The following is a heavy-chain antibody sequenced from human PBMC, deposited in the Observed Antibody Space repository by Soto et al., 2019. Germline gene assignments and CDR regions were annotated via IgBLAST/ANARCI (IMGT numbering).Heavy chain of an antibody. CDR3: ARVLSSPYCSGGSCYLCY. J-gene: IGHJ4*02. Sequence: QGQLVQSGAAVKKPGASVQVSCKASVYTFTSYGISWVRQAPGQGLEWMGWISAYNGNTNYAQKLQGRVTTTTDTSTSTAYMERRSLRSDETAVYYCARVLSSPYCSGGSCYLCYWGQGNLGTVSS. D-gene: IGHD2-15*01. CDR1: VYTFTSYG. V-gene: IGHV1-18*01. CDR2: ISAYNGNT.